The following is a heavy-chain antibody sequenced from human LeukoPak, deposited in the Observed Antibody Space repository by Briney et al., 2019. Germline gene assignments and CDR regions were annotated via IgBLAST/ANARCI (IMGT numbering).Heavy chain of an antibody. CDR1: GFTFSSYA. CDR2: ISGSGGST. CDR3: AKGTPVDWLFYVDY. D-gene: IGHD3-9*01. V-gene: IGHV3-23*01. J-gene: IGHJ4*02. Sequence: GGSLRLSCAASGFTFSSYAMSWVRQAPGKGLEWVSAISGSGGSTYYADSVKGRFTISRDNSKNTLYLQMKSLRAEDTAVYYCAKGTPVDWLFYVDYWGQGTLVTVSS.